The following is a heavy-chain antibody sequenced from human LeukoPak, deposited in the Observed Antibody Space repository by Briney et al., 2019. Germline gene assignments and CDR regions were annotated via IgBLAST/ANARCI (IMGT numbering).Heavy chain of an antibody. CDR1: GYSISSGYY. CDR2: IYHSGST. V-gene: IGHV4-38-2*02. J-gene: IGHJ4*02. D-gene: IGHD3-22*01. Sequence: PSETLSLTCTVSGYSISSGYYWAWIRPPPGKGLEWIGNIYHSGSTYYSPSLKSRVTISLDTSKNQFSLKLSSVTAADTAIYFCARDYYYDSSGVWGQGTLVTVSS. CDR3: ARDYYYDSSGV.